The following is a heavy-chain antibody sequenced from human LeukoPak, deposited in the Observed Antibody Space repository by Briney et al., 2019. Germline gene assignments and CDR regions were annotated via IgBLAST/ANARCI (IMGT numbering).Heavy chain of an antibody. CDR3: ARDLISSGWYYFDY. D-gene: IGHD6-19*01. V-gene: IGHV1-2*02. J-gene: IGHJ4*02. CDR1: GYTFTGYY. Sequence: GASVKVSCKASGYTFTGYYMHWVRQAPGQGLEWMGWINPNSGGTNYAQKFQGRVTMTRDTSISTAYMELSRLRSDDTAVYYCARDLISSGWYYFDYWGQGTLVTVSS. CDR2: INPNSGGT.